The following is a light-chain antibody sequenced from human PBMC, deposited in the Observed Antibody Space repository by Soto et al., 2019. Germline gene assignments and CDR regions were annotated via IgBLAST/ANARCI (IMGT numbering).Light chain of an antibody. CDR3: NSYSSSTTLYL. Sequence: QSALTQPASVSGSPGQSITISCTGTSSDVGGYNYVSWYQQHPGKAPKLMIYDVSNRPSGVSNRFSGSKSGNTASLTISGLQAEDEADYYCNSYSSSTTLYLFGTGTKLTVL. CDR2: DVS. J-gene: IGLJ1*01. V-gene: IGLV2-14*01. CDR1: SSDVGGYNY.